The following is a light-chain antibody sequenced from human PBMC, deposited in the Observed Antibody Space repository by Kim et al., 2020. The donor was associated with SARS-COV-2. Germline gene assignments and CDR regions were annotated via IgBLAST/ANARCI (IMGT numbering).Light chain of an antibody. V-gene: IGKV1-8*01. J-gene: IGKJ1*01. CDR2: AAS. CDR1: QGIRSY. Sequence: APAGDRVSITCRASQGIRSYLAWYQQRPGKAPNLLIYAASTLQPGVPSRFSGSGSGTEFTLTINSLQSEDFATYYCQHYYSYPWTFGQGTKVDIK. CDR3: QHYYSYPWT.